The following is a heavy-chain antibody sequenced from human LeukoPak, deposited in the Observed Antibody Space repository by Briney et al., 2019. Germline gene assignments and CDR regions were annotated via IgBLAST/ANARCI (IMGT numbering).Heavy chain of an antibody. CDR2: IRYDGSNE. V-gene: IGHV3-30*02. CDR1: GFTFSSYG. D-gene: IGHD2-15*01. J-gene: IGHJ4*02. Sequence: GGSLRLSCAASGFTFSSYGMHWVRQAPGKGLEWVAFIRYDGSNEYYADSVKGRITISRDNSKNTLYLQMNSLRAEDTAVYYCAKIGIGYCSGGSCYPFDYWGQGTLVTVSS. CDR3: AKIGIGYCSGGSCYPFDY.